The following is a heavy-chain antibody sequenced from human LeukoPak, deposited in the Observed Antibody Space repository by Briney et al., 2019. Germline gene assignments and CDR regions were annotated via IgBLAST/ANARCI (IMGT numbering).Heavy chain of an antibody. J-gene: IGHJ4*02. Sequence: SETLSLTCIVSGGSITSTSHHWGWIRQPPGKGLECIATMYYAGYTYYNPSLKSRVIISVDTSKNRLSLKLRSVTAADTAVYYCARGYCSSTSCHVARHFEYWGQGALVTVSS. D-gene: IGHD2-2*01. CDR2: MYYAGYT. CDR1: GGSITSTSHH. V-gene: IGHV4-39*01. CDR3: ARGYCSSTSCHVARHFEY.